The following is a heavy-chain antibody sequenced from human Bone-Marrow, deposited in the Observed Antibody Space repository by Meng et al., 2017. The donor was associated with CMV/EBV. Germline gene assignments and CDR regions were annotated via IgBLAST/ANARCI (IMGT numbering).Heavy chain of an antibody. CDR2: FYNSGIT. CDR1: GGSIRSYY. Sequence: GSLRLSCTVSGGSIRSYYWSWIRHHPGKGLEWIGYFYNSGITNYNPSLKSRVTISVDTPKTPFSLRLSSVTAADTAVYYCARGGRYSYSWYGFYGFWGPGTLVTVSS. D-gene: IGHD6-13*01. J-gene: IGHJ4*02. V-gene: IGHV4-59*01. CDR3: ARGGRYSYSWYGFYGF.